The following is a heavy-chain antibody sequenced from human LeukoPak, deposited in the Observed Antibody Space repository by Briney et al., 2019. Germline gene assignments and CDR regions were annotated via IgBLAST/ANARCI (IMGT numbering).Heavy chain of an antibody. CDR3: ARHRSGWLQSSFDY. D-gene: IGHD5-24*01. V-gene: IGHV4-34*01. Sequence: SETLSLTCAVYGGSFSGYYWSWIRQPPGKGLKWIGEINHSGSTNYNPALKSRVTISVDTSKNQFSLKLSSVTAADTAVYYCARHRSGWLQSSFDYWGQGTLVTVSS. CDR2: INHSGST. CDR1: GGSFSGYY. J-gene: IGHJ4*02.